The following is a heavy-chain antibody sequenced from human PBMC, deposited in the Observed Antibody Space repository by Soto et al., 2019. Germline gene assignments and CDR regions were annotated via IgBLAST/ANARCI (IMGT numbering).Heavy chain of an antibody. D-gene: IGHD1-1*01. V-gene: IGHV1-8*01. CDR1: GYTFTNYD. CDR3: ARAIRNELLSDY. Sequence: QVQLVQSGAEVKQPGASVKVSCRTSGYTFTNYDISWVRQATGQGLEWMGWMNPDSANTGYAQKFQGRVTMTRDTSIDTAYMELNSLTSEDTAVYYCARAIRNELLSDYWGQGTLVPVSS. CDR2: MNPDSANT. J-gene: IGHJ4*02.